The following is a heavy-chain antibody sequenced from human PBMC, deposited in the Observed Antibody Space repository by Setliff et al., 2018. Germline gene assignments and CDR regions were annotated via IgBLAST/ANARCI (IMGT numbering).Heavy chain of an antibody. V-gene: IGHV4-59*08. CDR3: ARHVKVATEYFDC. Sequence: SETLSLTCTVSGGSISSYYWSWIRQPPGKGLEWIAYIHYSGSTNQNPSLKSRVTMSVDTSKNLFSLKLNSVTAADTALYYCARHVKVATEYFDCWGQGTLVTVSS. CDR1: GGSISSYY. CDR2: IHYSGST. J-gene: IGHJ4*02. D-gene: IGHD5-12*01.